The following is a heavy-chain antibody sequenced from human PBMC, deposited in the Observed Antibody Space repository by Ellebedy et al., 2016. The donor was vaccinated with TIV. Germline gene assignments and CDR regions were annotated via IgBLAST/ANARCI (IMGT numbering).Heavy chain of an antibody. J-gene: IGHJ6*02. CDR1: GYTFTSYA. V-gene: IGHV1-3*01. Sequence: AASVKVSCKASGYTFTSYAMHWVRQAPGQRLEWMGWINAGNGNTKYSQKFQGRVTMTTDTSTSTAYMELRSLRSDDTAVYYCARMRIAVAGVNVYYYYYGMDVWGQGTTVTVSS. D-gene: IGHD6-19*01. CDR2: INAGNGNT. CDR3: ARMRIAVAGVNVYYYYYGMDV.